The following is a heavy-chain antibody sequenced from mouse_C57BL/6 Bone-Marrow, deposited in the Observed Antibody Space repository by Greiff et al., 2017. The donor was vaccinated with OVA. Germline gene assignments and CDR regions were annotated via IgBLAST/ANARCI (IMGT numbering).Heavy chain of an antibody. V-gene: IGHV3-6*01. CDR3: ERFAY. CDR1: GYSITSGYY. CDR2: ISYDGSN. Sequence: ESGPGLVKPSQSLSLTCSVTGYSITSGYYWNWIRQFPGNKLEWMGYISYDGSNNYNPSLKNRISITRDTSKNQFFLKLNSVTTEDTATYYCERFAYWGQGALVTVSA. J-gene: IGHJ3*01.